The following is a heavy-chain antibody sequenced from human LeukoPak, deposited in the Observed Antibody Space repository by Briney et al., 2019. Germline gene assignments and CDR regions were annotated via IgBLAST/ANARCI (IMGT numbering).Heavy chain of an antibody. Sequence: PSETLSLTCTVSGGSISSYYWSWIRQPPGKGLEWIGYIYYTGSTKYNPSLKSRVTISLDTSKNQFSLKLTSMTAADTAVYYCARDRGGSGWLGVFGYWGQGTLVTVSS. CDR2: IYYTGST. D-gene: IGHD6-19*01. CDR1: GGSISSYY. V-gene: IGHV4-59*01. CDR3: ARDRGGSGWLGVFGY. J-gene: IGHJ4*02.